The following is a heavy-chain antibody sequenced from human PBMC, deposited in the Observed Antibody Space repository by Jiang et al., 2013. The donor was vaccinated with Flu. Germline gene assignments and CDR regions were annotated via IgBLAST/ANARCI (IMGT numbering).Heavy chain of an antibody. J-gene: IGHJ4*02. CDR3: ARQNGSYQQYYFDY. D-gene: IGHD1-26*01. V-gene: IGHV4-59*08. CDR2: IYYSGST. CDR1: GGSINNYY. Sequence: GLVKPSETLSLTCTVSGGSINNYYWSWIRQPPGKGLEWIGYIYYSGSTNYNPSLKSRVTISVDTSKNQFSLKLSSVTAADTAVYYCARQNGSYQQYYFDYWGQGTLVTVSS.